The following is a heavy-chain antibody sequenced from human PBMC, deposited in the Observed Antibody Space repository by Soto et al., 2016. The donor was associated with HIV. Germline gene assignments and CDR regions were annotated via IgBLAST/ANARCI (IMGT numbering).Heavy chain of an antibody. V-gene: IGHV3-23*01. CDR2: ISGSGGST. J-gene: IGHJ6*03. CDR3: AKYPNYDYIWGSSYMDV. D-gene: IGHD3-16*01. CDR1: GFTFSSYA. Sequence: EVQLLESGGGLVQPGGSLRLSCAASGFTFSSYAMSWVRQAPGKGLEWVSAISGSGGSTYYADSVKGRFTISRDNSKNTLYLQMNSLRAEDTAVYYCAKYPNYDYIWGSSYMDVWGKGTTVTVSS.